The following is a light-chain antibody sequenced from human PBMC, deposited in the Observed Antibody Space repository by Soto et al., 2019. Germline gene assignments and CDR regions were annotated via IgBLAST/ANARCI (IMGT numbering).Light chain of an antibody. J-gene: IGKJ1*01. CDR2: GAS. Sequence: EIVLTQSPGTLSLSPGERATLSCRASQSVTSTYLAWYQQKPGQPPRLLFDGASSRATGIPDRFSGSGSGTDFTLTISRLEPEDFAVYYCQQYGTSPGTFGQGTKVEIK. CDR3: QQYGTSPGT. CDR1: QSVTSTY. V-gene: IGKV3-20*01.